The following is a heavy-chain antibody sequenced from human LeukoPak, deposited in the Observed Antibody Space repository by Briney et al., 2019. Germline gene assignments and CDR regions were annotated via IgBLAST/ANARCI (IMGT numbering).Heavy chain of an antibody. Sequence: PGGSLRLSCAASGFTFDEYGMSWVRQAPGKGLEWVSGINWNGGSTGYADSVKGRFTISRDNAKNSLYLQMNSLRAEDTALYYCARESYSSGYYYYMDVWGKGTTVTVSS. CDR3: ARESYSSGYYYYMDV. D-gene: IGHD6-19*01. J-gene: IGHJ6*03. CDR2: INWNGGST. V-gene: IGHV3-20*04. CDR1: GFTFDEYG.